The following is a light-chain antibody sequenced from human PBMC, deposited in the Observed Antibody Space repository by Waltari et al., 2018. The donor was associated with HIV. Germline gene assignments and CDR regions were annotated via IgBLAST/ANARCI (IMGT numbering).Light chain of an antibody. Sequence: SYELTQPPSVSVSPGQTASITCSGDKLGDKYACWYQQKPGQSPVRVIYQYSKRPSGIPERFAGSNSGNAATLTISWTQAMDEADYYCQAWDSSTAWVFGGGTKLTVL. V-gene: IGLV3-1*01. CDR3: QAWDSSTAWV. CDR1: KLGDKY. CDR2: QYS. J-gene: IGLJ3*02.